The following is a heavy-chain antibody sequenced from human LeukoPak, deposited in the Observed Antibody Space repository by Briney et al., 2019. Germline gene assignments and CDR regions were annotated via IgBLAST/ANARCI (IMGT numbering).Heavy chain of an antibody. V-gene: IGHV3-48*01. J-gene: IGHJ4*02. CDR1: GFTFSSYS. CDR3: ARKNYYDSSGYFDY. Sequence: PGGSLRLSCAASGFTFSSYSMNWVRQAPGKGLEWVSYISSSSSTIYYADSVKGRFTISRDNAKSSLYLQMNSLRAEDTAVYYCARKNYYDSSGYFDYWGQGTLVTVSS. D-gene: IGHD3-22*01. CDR2: ISSSSSTI.